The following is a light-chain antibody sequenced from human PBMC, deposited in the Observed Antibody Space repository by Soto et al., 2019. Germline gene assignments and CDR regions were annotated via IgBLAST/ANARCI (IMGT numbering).Light chain of an antibody. CDR3: AAWDDSLNGLV. J-gene: IGLJ1*01. CDR2: NNN. CDR1: SSNIGSNT. V-gene: IGLV1-44*01. Sequence: QSVLTQPPSESGTPGQRVTISCSGSSSNIGSNTVNSYQQLPGTAPKLLIYNNNQRPSGVPDRFSGSNSGTSASLAISGLQSEDESDYYCAAWDDSLNGLVFGTGTKLTVL.